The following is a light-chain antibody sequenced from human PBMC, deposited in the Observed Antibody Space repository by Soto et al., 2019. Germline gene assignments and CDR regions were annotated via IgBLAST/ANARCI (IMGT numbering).Light chain of an antibody. CDR1: SSAIGHYNY. CDR2: DVN. CDR3: MSYTTSSTYV. V-gene: IGLV2-14*01. Sequence: QSARTQPASVSGSPGQSITSSCTGTSSAIGHYNYVSWFQQHPAKAPKLMIYDVNNRPSGVSNRFSGSKSGNAASLTISGLQAEDEDDYYCMSYTTSSTYVFGSGTKLTVL. J-gene: IGLJ1*01.